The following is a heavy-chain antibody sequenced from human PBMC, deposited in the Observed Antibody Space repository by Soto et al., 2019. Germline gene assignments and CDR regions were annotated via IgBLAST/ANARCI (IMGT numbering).Heavy chain of an antibody. Sequence: QLQLQESGPGLVKPSETLSLTCTVSGGSISSSSYYWGWIRQPPGKGLEWIGSIYYSGSTYYNPSLKSRVTISVDTSKNQFSLKLSSVTAADTAVYYCARHRKGEPAHGWGQGTLVTVSS. V-gene: IGHV4-39*01. D-gene: IGHD3-16*01. CDR3: ARHRKGEPAHG. CDR1: GGSISSSSYY. CDR2: IYYSGST. J-gene: IGHJ4*02.